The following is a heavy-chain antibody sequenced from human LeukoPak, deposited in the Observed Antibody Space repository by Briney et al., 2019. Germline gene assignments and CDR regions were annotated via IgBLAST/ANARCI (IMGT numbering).Heavy chain of an antibody. CDR2: IYYSGST. CDR3: ARRGYSYGQFGY. D-gene: IGHD5-18*01. CDR1: GGSISSSSYY. V-gene: IGHV4-39*01. Sequence: SETLSLTCTVSGGSISSSSYYWGWIRQPPGKGLEWIGSIYYSGSTYYNPSLKSRVTISVDTSKNQFSQKLSSVTAADTAVYYRARRGYSYGQFGYWGQGTLVTVSS. J-gene: IGHJ4*02.